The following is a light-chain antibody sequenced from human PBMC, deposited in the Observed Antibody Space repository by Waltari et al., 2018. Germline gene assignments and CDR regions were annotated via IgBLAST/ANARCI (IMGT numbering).Light chain of an antibody. Sequence: QSALTQPPSASGSPGQSVTISCTGTSSAVGGYGYFSWYQQHPGKAPKLMIYEVNKRPSGVPDRFSGSKSGNTASLTVSGLQAEDEADYYCSSYAGSTLMFGGGTKLTVL. V-gene: IGLV2-8*01. CDR2: EVN. CDR1: SSAVGGYGY. J-gene: IGLJ3*02. CDR3: SSYAGSTLM.